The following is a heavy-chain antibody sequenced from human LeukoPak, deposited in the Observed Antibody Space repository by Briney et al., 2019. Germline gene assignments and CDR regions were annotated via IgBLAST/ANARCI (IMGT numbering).Heavy chain of an antibody. Sequence: GGSLRISCAASGFTFSSYWMSWVRQAPGKGLEWVANIKQDGSEKYYVDSVKGRFTISRDNAKNSLYLQMNRLRAEDTAVYYCASPTYYYDSSGPEGAFDIWGQGTMVTVSS. CDR1: GFTFSSYW. D-gene: IGHD3-22*01. CDR3: ASPTYYYDSSGPEGAFDI. J-gene: IGHJ3*02. V-gene: IGHV3-7*01. CDR2: IKQDGSEK.